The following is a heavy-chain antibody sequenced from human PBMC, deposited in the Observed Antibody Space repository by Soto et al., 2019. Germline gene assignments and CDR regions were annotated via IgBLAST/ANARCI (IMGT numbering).Heavy chain of an antibody. Sequence: QVQLVESGGGVVQPGRSLRLSCAASGFTFSSYAMHWVRQAPGKGLEWVAVISYDGSNKYYADSVKGRFTISRDNSKNTLSLQMNSLRAEDTDVYYCARDPVAYCGGDCRTFDYWGQGTLVTVSS. CDR3: ARDPVAYCGGDCRTFDY. J-gene: IGHJ4*02. CDR2: ISYDGSNK. V-gene: IGHV3-30-3*01. CDR1: GFTFSSYA. D-gene: IGHD2-21*02.